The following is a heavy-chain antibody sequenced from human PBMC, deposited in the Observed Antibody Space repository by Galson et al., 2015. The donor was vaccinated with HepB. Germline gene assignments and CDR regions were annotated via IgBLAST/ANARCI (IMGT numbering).Heavy chain of an antibody. CDR2: IKEDGSEK. CDR3: ASTYNGFRNFDY. CDR1: GFTFSNHW. Sequence: SMRLSCAVSGFTFSNHWMTWVRQAPGKGLEWVANIKEDGSEKHYVDSVEGRFTISRDNAKNTVYLQMNSLRVDDMATYYCASTYNGFRNFDYWGQGTLVTVSS. V-gene: IGHV3-7*01. D-gene: IGHD2-8*01. J-gene: IGHJ4*02.